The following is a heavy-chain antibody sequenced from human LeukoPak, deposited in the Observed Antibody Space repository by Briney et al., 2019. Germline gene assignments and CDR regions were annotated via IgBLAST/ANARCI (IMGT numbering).Heavy chain of an antibody. J-gene: IGHJ4*02. V-gene: IGHV3-23*01. D-gene: IGHD3-22*01. CDR3: ANTGYDSSGYYFIDY. CDR2: ISGSGGST. Sequence: GGSLRLSCAASGFTFSSYAMSWVRQAPGKGLEWVSAISGSGGSTYYADSVKGRFTISRDNSTNTLYLQMNSLRAEDTAVYYCANTGYDSSGYYFIDYWGQGTLVTVSS. CDR1: GFTFSSYA.